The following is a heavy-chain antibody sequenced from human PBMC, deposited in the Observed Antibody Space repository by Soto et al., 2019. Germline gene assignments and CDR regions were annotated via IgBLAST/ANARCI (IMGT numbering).Heavy chain of an antibody. D-gene: IGHD3-22*01. V-gene: IGHV1-18*01. Sequence: QVQLVQSGAEVKKPGASVKVSCKASGYTFTSYGISWVRQAPGQGLEWMGWISDYNGNTNYAQKLQGRVTMTTDTSTSTAYMELRSLRSDDTAVYYCARAPRRSYDSSGYRGRFDYWGQGTLVTVSS. J-gene: IGHJ4*02. CDR3: ARAPRRSYDSSGYRGRFDY. CDR2: ISDYNGNT. CDR1: GYTFTSYG.